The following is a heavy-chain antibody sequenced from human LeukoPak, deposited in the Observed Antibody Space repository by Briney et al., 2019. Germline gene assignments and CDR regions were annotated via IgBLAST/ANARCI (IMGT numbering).Heavy chain of an antibody. CDR3: ARSITMVRGVRSLAFDI. D-gene: IGHD3-10*01. Sequence: SETLSLICTVSGGSISSYYWSWIRQPPGKGLEWIGYIYYSGSTNYNPSLKSRVTISVDTSKNQFSLKLSSVTAADTAVYYCARSITMVRGVRSLAFDIWGQGTMVTVSS. CDR2: IYYSGST. CDR1: GGSISSYY. J-gene: IGHJ3*02. V-gene: IGHV4-59*01.